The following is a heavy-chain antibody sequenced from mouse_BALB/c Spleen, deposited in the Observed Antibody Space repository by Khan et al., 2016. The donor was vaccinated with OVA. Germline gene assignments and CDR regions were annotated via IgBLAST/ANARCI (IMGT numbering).Heavy chain of an antibody. V-gene: IGHV1S41*01. CDR3: ARGNYYGRSGYAMDY. D-gene: IGHD1-1*01. J-gene: IGHJ4*01. Sequence: DLVKPGASVKLSCKASGYTFTSYWINWIKQRPGQGLEWIGRIGPGSSNAYYNDMFKDKATLTVDTSSNTAYIQLSSLSSEDSAVYFCARGNYYGRSGYAMDYGGQGTSVTVSA. CDR1: GYTFTSYW. CDR2: IGPGSSNA.